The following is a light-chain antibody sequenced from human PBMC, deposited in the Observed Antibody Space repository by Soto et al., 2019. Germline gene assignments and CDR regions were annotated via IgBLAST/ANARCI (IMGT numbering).Light chain of an antibody. CDR3: AAWDDSLKGV. CDR2: SNN. V-gene: IGLV1-44*01. CDR1: SSSIGSNT. J-gene: IGLJ1*01. Sequence: QSVLTQPPSASGTPGQRVTISCSGSSSSIGSNTVNWYQQLPGTAPKLLIYSNNQRPSGVPDRFSGSKSGTSASLAISGLQSEDEADYYCAAWDDSLKGVFGTGTKLTVL.